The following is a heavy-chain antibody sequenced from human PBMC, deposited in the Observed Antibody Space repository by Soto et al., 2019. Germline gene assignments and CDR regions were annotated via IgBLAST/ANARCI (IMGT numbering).Heavy chain of an antibody. V-gene: IGHV4-59*01. CDR3: AREDYVGLDY. CDR2: IYYSGST. Sequence: SETLSLIWTFAGCSLSSCYWSWLRQPPGKGLEWIGYIYYSGSTNYNPSLKSRVTISVDTSKNQFSLKLSSVTAADTAVYYCAREDYVGLDYWGQGTLVTVSS. D-gene: IGHD3-16*01. CDR1: GCSLSSCY. J-gene: IGHJ4*02.